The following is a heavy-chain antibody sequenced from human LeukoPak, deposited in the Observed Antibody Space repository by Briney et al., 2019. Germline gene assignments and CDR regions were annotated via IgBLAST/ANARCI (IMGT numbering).Heavy chain of an antibody. D-gene: IGHD7-27*01. CDR3: AKDPINWGSIYFDC. CDR1: GFTFSNYA. Sequence: GESLRLSCEASGFTFSNYAMSWVRQAPGKGLEWVSSISGSSDNTNYADSVKGRFTISRDNSKNILYLQMNSLTAEDTAVYWCAKDPINWGSIYFDCWAREPWSPPPQ. V-gene: IGHV3-23*01. CDR2: ISGSSDNT. J-gene: IGHJ4*02.